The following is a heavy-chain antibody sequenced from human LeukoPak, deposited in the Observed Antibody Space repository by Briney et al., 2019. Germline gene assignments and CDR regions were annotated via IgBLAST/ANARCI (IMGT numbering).Heavy chain of an antibody. CDR2: ISGSGGST. CDR1: GFTFSSYA. CDR3: AKDPYYDGPSVYFDY. V-gene: IGHV3-23*01. J-gene: IGHJ4*02. D-gene: IGHD3-10*01. Sequence: GGSLRLSCAASGFTFSSYAMSWVRQAPGKGLEWVSAISGSGGSTYYADSVKGRFTTSRDNSKNTLYLQMNSLRAEDTAVYYCAKDPYYDGPSVYFDYWDQGTQVTVSS.